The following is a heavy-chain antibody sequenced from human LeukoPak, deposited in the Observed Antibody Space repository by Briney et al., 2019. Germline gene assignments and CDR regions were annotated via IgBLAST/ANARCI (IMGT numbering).Heavy chain of an antibody. CDR2: THRSGDT. D-gene: IGHD3-10*01. Sequence: SETLSLTCAVYGGSFSGYYWSWLCQPPGKGLEWIGETHRSGDTKYNPSLNGRVTISMDNSKNQLSLNLISVTAADTAIYFCATRHHSRTYMVPLDSWGQGTLVTVSS. CDR1: GGSFSGYY. CDR3: ATRHHSRTYMVPLDS. J-gene: IGHJ4*02. V-gene: IGHV4-34*07.